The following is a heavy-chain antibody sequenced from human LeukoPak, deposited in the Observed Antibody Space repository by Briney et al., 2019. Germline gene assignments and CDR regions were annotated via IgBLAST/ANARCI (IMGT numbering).Heavy chain of an antibody. D-gene: IGHD1-26*01. CDR2: ISSSGSYI. Sequence: GGSLRLSCAASGFTLSGNSMNWVRQAPGRGLEWVSTISSSGSYIDYADSVKGRFTISRDNAKNSLYLQMNSLRAEDTAVYYCARDKGRGYSGSYPSWGQGTLVTVSS. J-gene: IGHJ5*02. V-gene: IGHV3-21*01. CDR1: GFTLSGNS. CDR3: ARDKGRGYSGSYPS.